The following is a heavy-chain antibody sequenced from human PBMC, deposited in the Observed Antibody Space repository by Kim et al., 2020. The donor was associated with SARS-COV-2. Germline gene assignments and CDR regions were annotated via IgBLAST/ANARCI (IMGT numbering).Heavy chain of an antibody. CDR2: IWYDGSNK. V-gene: IGHV3-33*01. J-gene: IGHJ5*02. CDR1: GFTFSSYG. D-gene: IGHD1-26*01. CDR3: ARGGYGIVGALGGFDP. Sequence: GGSLRLSCAASGFTFSSYGMHWVRQAPGKGLEWVGVIWYDGSNKYYADSVKGRFTISRDNSKNTLYLQMNSLRAEDTAVYYCARGGYGIVGALGGFDPWGQGTLVTVSS.